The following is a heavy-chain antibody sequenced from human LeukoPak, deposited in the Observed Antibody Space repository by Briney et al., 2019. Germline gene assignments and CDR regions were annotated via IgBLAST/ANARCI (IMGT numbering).Heavy chain of an antibody. J-gene: IGHJ5*02. CDR3: ARPGIAVAGNNWFDP. Sequence: PSETLSLTCAVYGGSFSGYYWSWIRQPPGKGLEWIGEINHSGSTNYNPSLKSRVTISVDTSKNQFSLKLSSVTAADTAVYYCARPGIAVAGNNWFDPWGQGTLVTVSS. D-gene: IGHD6-19*01. CDR2: INHSGST. V-gene: IGHV4-34*01. CDR1: GGSFSGYY.